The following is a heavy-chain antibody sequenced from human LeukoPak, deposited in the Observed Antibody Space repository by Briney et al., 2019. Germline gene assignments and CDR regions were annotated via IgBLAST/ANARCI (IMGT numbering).Heavy chain of an antibody. Sequence: GGSLRLSCAASGFTFSSYWMSWVRQAPGKGLEWVANIKQDGSEKYYVDSVKGRFTISRDNAKNSLYLQMNSLRAEDTAVYYCARAHYDILTGYYPMAYWGQGTLVTVSS. CDR2: IKQDGSEK. CDR1: GFTFSSYW. D-gene: IGHD3-9*01. CDR3: ARAHYDILTGYYPMAY. J-gene: IGHJ4*02. V-gene: IGHV3-7*01.